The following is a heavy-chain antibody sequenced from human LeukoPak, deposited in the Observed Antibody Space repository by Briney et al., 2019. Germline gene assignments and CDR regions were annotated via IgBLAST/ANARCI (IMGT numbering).Heavy chain of an antibody. CDR1: GFTFSSYA. J-gene: IGHJ4*02. Sequence: PGGSLRLSCAASGFTFSSYAMHWVRQAPGKGLEWVAVISYDGSNKYYADSVKGRFTISRDNSKNTLYLQMNSLRAEDTAVYYCAGDPYRSGWYYFDYWGQGTLVTVSS. V-gene: IGHV3-30-3*01. D-gene: IGHD6-19*01. CDR2: ISYDGSNK. CDR3: AGDPYRSGWYYFDY.